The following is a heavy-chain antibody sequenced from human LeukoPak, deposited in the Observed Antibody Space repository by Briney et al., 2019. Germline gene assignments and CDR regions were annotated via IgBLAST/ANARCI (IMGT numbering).Heavy chain of an antibody. V-gene: IGHV3-23*01. D-gene: IGHD5/OR15-5a*01. CDR2: TTGSGGSK. CDR3: AKGSLYPFDC. CDR1: GFTFSSYA. J-gene: IGHJ4*02. Sequence: PGWSLRLSCAASGFTFSSYAMSWVRQPPGKGLDSVSATTGSGGSKYSADSVKDRSTTSRDNSKNTLYLQMNSMRAEDTVVYYCAKGSLYPFDCSGQGTLVTVSS.